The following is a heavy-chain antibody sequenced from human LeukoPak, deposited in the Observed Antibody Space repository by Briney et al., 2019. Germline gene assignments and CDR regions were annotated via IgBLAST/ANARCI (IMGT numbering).Heavy chain of an antibody. J-gene: IGHJ4*02. CDR1: GGSFSGYY. CDR2: INHSGST. D-gene: IGHD2-2*01. V-gene: IGHV4-34*01. CDR3: ARAEALGYCSSTSCYPPYYFDY. Sequence: SETLSLTCAVYGGSFSGYYWSWIRRPPGKGLEWIGEINHSGSTNYNPSLKSRVTISVDTSKNQFSLKLSSVTAADTAVYYCARAEALGYCSSTSCYPPYYFDYWGQGTLVTVSS.